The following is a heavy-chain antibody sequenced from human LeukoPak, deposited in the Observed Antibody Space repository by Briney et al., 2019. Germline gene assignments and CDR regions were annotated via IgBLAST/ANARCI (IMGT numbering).Heavy chain of an antibody. V-gene: IGHV4-34*01. CDR2: INQSGTT. J-gene: IGHJ4*02. D-gene: IGHD6-6*01. CDR3: ARNSAYSTSSGINY. CDR1: GGSISSHY. Sequence: PSETLSLTCTVSGGSISSHYWTWIRQSPGKGLEWIGEINQSGTTNYNPSLKSRVTISADTSKNQLSLKLTSVTAADTAVYYCARNSAYSTSSGINYWGQGTLVTISS.